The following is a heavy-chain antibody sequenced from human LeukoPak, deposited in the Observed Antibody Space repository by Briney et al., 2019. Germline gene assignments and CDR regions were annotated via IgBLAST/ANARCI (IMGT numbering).Heavy chain of an antibody. J-gene: IGHJ6*02. V-gene: IGHV1-69*04. Sequence: SVKVSCKASGGTFSSYAISWVRQAPGQGLEWMGRIIPIFGIANYAQKFQGRVTITADKSTSTAYMELSSLRSEDTAVYYCAKRTTYCGGDCYSPSYYYYGMDVWGQGTTVTVSS. D-gene: IGHD2-21*02. CDR1: GGTFSSYA. CDR2: IIPIFGIA. CDR3: AKRTTYCGGDCYSPSYYYYGMDV.